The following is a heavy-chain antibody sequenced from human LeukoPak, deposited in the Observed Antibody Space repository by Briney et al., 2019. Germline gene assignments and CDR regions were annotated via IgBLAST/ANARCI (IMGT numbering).Heavy chain of an antibody. J-gene: IGHJ4*02. V-gene: IGHV5-51*01. CDR3: ARHVSMVRGVITSFDY. D-gene: IGHD3-10*01. CDR2: IYPGDSDT. Sequence: GESLKISCKGSGYSFTSYWIGWVRQMPGKGLEWMGIIYPGDSDTRYSPSFQGLVTISADKSISTAYLQWSSLKASDTAMYYCARHVSMVRGVITSFDYWGQGTLVTVSS. CDR1: GYSFTSYW.